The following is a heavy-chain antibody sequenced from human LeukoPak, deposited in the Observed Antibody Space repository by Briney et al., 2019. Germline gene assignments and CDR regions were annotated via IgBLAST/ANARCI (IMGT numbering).Heavy chain of an antibody. CDR2: MNPNSGNT. V-gene: IGHV1-8*01. Sequence: GASVKVSCKASGYTFTSYDITWVRQATGQGLEWMGWMNPNSGNTGYTQKFQGRLAMTRNTSVNSAYMELSSLRSEDTAVYYCARGNGYSSGTGDNWFDPWGQGTLVTVSS. D-gene: IGHD5-18*01. J-gene: IGHJ5*02. CDR3: ARGNGYSSGTGDNWFDP. CDR1: GYTFTSYD.